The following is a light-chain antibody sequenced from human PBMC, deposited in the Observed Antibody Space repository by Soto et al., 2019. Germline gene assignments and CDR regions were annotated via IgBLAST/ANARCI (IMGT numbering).Light chain of an antibody. Sequence: QSALTQPASVSGSPGQSITISCTGTSSDVRGYNSVSWYQQYPGKAPKLVIYDVTNRPSGVSNRFSGSKSVNTASLTISGLQAEDEADYYCSSYTSSSTVIFGGGTKLTVL. CDR2: DVT. V-gene: IGLV2-14*01. CDR3: SSYTSSSTVI. J-gene: IGLJ2*01. CDR1: SSDVRGYNS.